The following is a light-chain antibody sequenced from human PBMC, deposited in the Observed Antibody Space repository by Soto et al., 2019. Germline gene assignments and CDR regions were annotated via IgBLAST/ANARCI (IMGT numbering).Light chain of an antibody. CDR3: RAYTPSSTVV. Sequence: QSAPTQPASVSASPGQSITISCTGTSSDVGAYDYVSWFQQHPGKAPKLIIYDINNRPSGVSNRFSGSKSGNTASLTISGLQAEDEADYYCRAYTPSSTVVFGGGTKLTVL. CDR2: DIN. V-gene: IGLV2-14*03. J-gene: IGLJ3*02. CDR1: SSDVGAYDY.